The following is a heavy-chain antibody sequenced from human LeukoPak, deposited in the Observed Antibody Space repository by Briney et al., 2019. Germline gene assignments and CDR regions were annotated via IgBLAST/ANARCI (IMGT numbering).Heavy chain of an antibody. CDR3: ARGLATIAY. CDR1: GFTFSSYA. V-gene: IGHV3-30-3*01. J-gene: IGHJ4*02. CDR2: ISYDGSSK. D-gene: IGHD5-24*01. Sequence: GRSLRLSCAASGFTFSSYAMHWVRQAPGKGLEWVAVISYDGSSKYYADSVKGRFTISRDNSKNTLYLQMNSLRAEDTAVYYCARGLATIAYWGQGTLVTVSS.